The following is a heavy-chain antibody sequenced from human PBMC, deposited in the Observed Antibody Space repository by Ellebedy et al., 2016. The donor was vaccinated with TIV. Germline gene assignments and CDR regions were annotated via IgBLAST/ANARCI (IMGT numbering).Heavy chain of an antibody. CDR2: ISYEGSNE. CDR1: GFIFGSYG. D-gene: IGHD1-1*01. V-gene: IGHV3-30-3*01. CDR3: ARDRGYRSSLYYYYNMDV. J-gene: IGHJ6*03. Sequence: GGSLRLXXAASGFIFGSYGMHWVRQAPGKGLEWVTVISYEGSNEYYADSVKGRFTISRDNSKNTLYLQMNSLRGEDTAVYYCARDRGYRSSLYYYYNMDVWGKGTTVTVSS.